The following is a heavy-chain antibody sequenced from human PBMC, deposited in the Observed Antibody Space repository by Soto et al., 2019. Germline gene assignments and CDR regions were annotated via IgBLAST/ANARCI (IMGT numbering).Heavy chain of an antibody. CDR1: GGSISSYY. V-gene: IGHV4-59*01. Sequence: SETLSLTCTVSGGSISSYYWSWIRQPPGKGLEWIGYIYYSGSTNYNPSLKSRVTISVDTSKNQFSLKLSSVTAADTAVYYCARDMNNDWFDPWGQGTLLTVS. J-gene: IGHJ5*02. CDR3: ARDMNNDWFDP. D-gene: IGHD2-8*01. CDR2: IYYSGST.